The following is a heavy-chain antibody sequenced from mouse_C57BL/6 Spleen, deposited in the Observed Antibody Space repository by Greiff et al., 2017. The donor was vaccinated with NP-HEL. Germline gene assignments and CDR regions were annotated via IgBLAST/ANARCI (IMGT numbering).Heavy chain of an antibody. V-gene: IGHV5-9-1*02. CDR3: TRDFYSNGGYAMDY. D-gene: IGHD2-5*01. CDR1: GFTFSSYA. CDR2: ISSGGDYI. Sequence: EVNVVESGEGLVKPGGSLKLSCAASGFTFSSYAMSWVRQTPEKRLEWVAYISSGGDYIYYADTVKGRFTISRDNARNTLYLQMSSLKSEDTAMYYCTRDFYSNGGYAMDYWGQGTSVTVSS. J-gene: IGHJ4*01.